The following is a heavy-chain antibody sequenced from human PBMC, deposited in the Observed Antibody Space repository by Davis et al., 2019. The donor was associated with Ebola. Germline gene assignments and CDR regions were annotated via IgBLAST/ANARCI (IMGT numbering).Heavy chain of an antibody. CDR1: GFTFDDYA. J-gene: IGHJ4*02. D-gene: IGHD2-15*01. CDR3: AKDMGRCSGGSCYYFDY. CDR2: ISWNSGSI. V-gene: IGHV3-9*01. Sequence: SLKISCAASGFTFDDYAMHWVRQAPGKGLEWVSGISWNSGSIGYADSVKGRFTISRDNAKNSLYLQMNSLRAEDTALYYCAKDMGRCSGGSCYYFDYWGQGTLVTVSS.